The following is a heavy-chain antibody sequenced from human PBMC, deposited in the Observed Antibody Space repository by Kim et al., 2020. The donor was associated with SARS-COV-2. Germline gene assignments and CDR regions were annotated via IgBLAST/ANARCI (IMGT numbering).Heavy chain of an antibody. CDR3: VRDGRTGVLYPVLVS. J-gene: IGHJ5*02. CDR1: GFTFSEYR. D-gene: IGHD2-8*01. V-gene: IGHV3-48*01. CDR2: ISNDGGGI. Sequence: GGSLRLSCVAFGFTFSEYRMNWVRQAPGKGLEWLSFISNDGGGIYYADSVRGRFTVSRDDGKNSLYLQMNSLTVDDTAVYYCVRDGRTGVLYPVLVSWGRATVVAASS.